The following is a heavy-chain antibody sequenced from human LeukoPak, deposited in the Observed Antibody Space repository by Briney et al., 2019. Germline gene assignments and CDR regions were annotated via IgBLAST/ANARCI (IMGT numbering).Heavy chain of an antibody. CDR1: GFTFSSYW. CDR3: ARSMVRGVTKTLDY. CDR2: IKQDGSEK. D-gene: IGHD3-10*01. J-gene: IGHJ4*02. Sequence: GGSLRLSCAASGFTFSSYWMTWVRQAPGKGLEWVANIKQDGSEKYYVDSVKGRFTISRDNAKNSLYMQMSSLRAEDTAVYHCARSMVRGVTKTLDYWGQGTLVTVSS. V-gene: IGHV3-7*01.